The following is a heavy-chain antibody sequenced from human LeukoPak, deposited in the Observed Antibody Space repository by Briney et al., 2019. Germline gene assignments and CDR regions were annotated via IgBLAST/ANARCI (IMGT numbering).Heavy chain of an antibody. D-gene: IGHD5-18*01. J-gene: IGHJ4*02. CDR1: GGSISSYY. V-gene: IGHV4-59*01. CDR2: IYYSGST. Sequence: SETLSLTCTVSGGSISSYYWSWLRQPPGKGREGVGYIYYSGSTHYHPSLPSRVTISVDTSKSQFSLSLSSVTAADTAVYYCARVGGGGYSYGYWGVFDYWGQGTLITVSS. CDR3: ARVGGGGYSYGYWGVFDY.